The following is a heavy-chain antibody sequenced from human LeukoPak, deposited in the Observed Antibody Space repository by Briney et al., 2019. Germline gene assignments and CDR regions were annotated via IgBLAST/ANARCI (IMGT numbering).Heavy chain of an antibody. CDR3: ARDLGGSPFDY. V-gene: IGHV3-30-3*01. J-gene: IGHJ4*02. D-gene: IGHD1-26*01. CDR2: TSSDLNVK. CDR1: GFTFRNYV. Sequence: GGSLRLSCAASGFTFRNYVIHWVRQAPGKGLEWVAVTSSDLNVKLYADSVKGRFTISRDNSKNMLYLQMNSLRAEDMAVYYCARDLGGSPFDYWGQGTLVTVSS.